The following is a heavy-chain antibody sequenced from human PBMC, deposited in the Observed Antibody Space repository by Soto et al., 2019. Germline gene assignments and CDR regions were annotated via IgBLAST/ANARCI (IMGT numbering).Heavy chain of an antibody. J-gene: IGHJ6*02. CDR2: IYPGDSDT. CDR1: GYSFTSYW. CDR3: ARHQSNWNDVAYYYYYGMDV. D-gene: IGHD1-1*01. V-gene: IGHV5-51*01. Sequence: GESLKISCKGSGYSFTSYWIGWVRQMPGKGLEWMGIIYPGDSDTRYSPSFQGQVTISADKSISTAYLQWSSLKASDTAMYYCARHQSNWNDVAYYYYYGMDVWGQGTTVTISS.